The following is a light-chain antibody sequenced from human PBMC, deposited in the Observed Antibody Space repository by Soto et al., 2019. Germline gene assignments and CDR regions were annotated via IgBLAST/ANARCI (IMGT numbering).Light chain of an antibody. CDR2: GAS. V-gene: IGKV3D-15*01. CDR1: QSVSGN. Sequence: EIVLTQSPATLSVSPGERATLSCRASQSVSGNLAWYQQKPGQAPRLLIYGASTRATGIPARFSGSGSGTEFTLTISSLQSEDFAVYYCQQYYRWPQTFGQGTKVDIK. J-gene: IGKJ1*01. CDR3: QQYYRWPQT.